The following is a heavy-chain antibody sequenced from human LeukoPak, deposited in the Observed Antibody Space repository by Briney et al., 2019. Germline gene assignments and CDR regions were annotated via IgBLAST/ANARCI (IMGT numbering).Heavy chain of an antibody. J-gene: IGHJ5*02. CDR1: GGSISGDY. D-gene: IGHD2-15*01. CDR3: ARGPSGGANNRFDP. CDR2: IYYSGST. V-gene: IGHV4-59*01. Sequence: SETLSLTCTVSGGSISGDYWSWIRQPPGKGLEWIGYIYYSGSTNYNPSLKSRVTISVDMSKNQFSLKVSSVTAADTAVYYCARGPSGGANNRFDPWGQGILVTVSS.